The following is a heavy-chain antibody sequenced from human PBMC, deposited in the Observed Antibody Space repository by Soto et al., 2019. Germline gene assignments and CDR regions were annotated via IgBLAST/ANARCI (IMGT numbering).Heavy chain of an antibody. CDR2: ISTSVGAT. Sequence: GGSRRLSSSSSGFELSSYAMHLVRQAQGKGLEYVSGISTSVGATYYADSVKGRFTISRDDSTNTLYLQMNSLRAEDTAVYYCAKDRTVAARNFDYWGQGTLVTISS. J-gene: IGHJ4*02. D-gene: IGHD6-6*01. V-gene: IGHV3-64*04. CDR1: GFELSSYA. CDR3: AKDRTVAARNFDY.